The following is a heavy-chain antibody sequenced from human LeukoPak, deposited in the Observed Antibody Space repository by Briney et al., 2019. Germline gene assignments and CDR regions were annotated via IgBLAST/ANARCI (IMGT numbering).Heavy chain of an antibody. D-gene: IGHD3-10*01. CDR3: ARVRSSGSPLDY. CDR1: GFTFISYA. Sequence: GGSLRLSCAASGFTFISYAMSWVRQAPGKGLEWVSYISKSGTSTKYADSVKGRFSISRDNAKQSLYLQLTSLTAEDTAVYYCARVRSSGSPLDYWGQGTLVTVSS. V-gene: IGHV3-48*01. CDR2: ISKSGTST. J-gene: IGHJ4*02.